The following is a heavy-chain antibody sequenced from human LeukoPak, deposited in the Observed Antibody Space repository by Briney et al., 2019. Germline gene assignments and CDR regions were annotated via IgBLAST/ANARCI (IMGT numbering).Heavy chain of an antibody. CDR1: GGSFSGYY. D-gene: IGHD3-10*01. CDR2: IYYSGST. Sequence: SETLSLTCAVYGGSFSGYYWSWIRQPPGKGLEWIGSIYYSGSTYYNPSLKSRITISVDTSKNQFSLKLSSVTAADTAVYYCARHSPLWFGELRWFDPWGQGTLVTVSS. V-gene: IGHV4-34*01. J-gene: IGHJ5*02. CDR3: ARHSPLWFGELRWFDP.